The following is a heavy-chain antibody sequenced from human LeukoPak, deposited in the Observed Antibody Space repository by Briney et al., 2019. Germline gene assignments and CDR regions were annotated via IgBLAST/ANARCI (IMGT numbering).Heavy chain of an antibody. CDR2: IRYDGSNK. Sequence: GGSLRLSCAASGFTFSSYGMHWVRQAPGRGLEWVAFIRYDGSNKYYADSVKGRFTISRDNSKNTLYLQMNSLRAEDTAVYYCARVGPTSRGSSSSTRIGYYYYYMDVWGKGTTVTVSS. D-gene: IGHD6-6*01. CDR3: ARVGPTSRGSSSSTRIGYYYYYMDV. CDR1: GFTFSSYG. J-gene: IGHJ6*03. V-gene: IGHV3-30*02.